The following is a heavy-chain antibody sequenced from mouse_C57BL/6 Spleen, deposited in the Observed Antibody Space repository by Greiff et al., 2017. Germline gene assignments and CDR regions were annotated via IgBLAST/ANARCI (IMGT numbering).Heavy chain of an antibody. D-gene: IGHD1-1*01. V-gene: IGHV14-4*01. CDR1: GFNIKDDY. CDR2: IDPENGDT. Sequence: VQLQQSGAELVRPGASVKLSCTASGFNIKDDYMHWVKQRPEQGLEWIGWIDPENGDTEYASKFQGKATITADTSSNPAYLQLSSLTSEDTAVYYCTTLTTVVHYWGQGTTLTVSS. J-gene: IGHJ2*01. CDR3: TTLTTVVHY.